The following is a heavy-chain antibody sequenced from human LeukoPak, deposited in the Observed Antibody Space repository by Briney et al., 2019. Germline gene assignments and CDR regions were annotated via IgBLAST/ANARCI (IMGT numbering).Heavy chain of an antibody. CDR1: GGSISSYY. J-gene: IGHJ4*02. CDR2: IYYSGST. Sequence: PSETLSLTCTVSGGSISSYYWSWIRQPPGKGLEWIGYIYYSGSTDYNPSLKSRVTISVDTSKNQFSLKLSSVTAADTAVYYCARGTYCSSTSCSVVVAPGDYWGQGTLVTVSS. V-gene: IGHV4-59*01. CDR3: ARGTYCSSTSCSVVVAPGDY. D-gene: IGHD2-2*01.